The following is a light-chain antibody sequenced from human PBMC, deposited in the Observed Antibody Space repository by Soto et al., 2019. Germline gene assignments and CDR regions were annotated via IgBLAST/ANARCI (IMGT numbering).Light chain of an antibody. J-gene: IGLJ3*02. Sequence: QSVLTPPASVSGSPGQSITISCTGTSSDVGGFNYVSWYQQLPGKAPKLMIYEVSNRPSGVSNRFSGSKSANTASLTISGLQAEDEADYYCSSYTTTSTVVFGGGTKLTVL. CDR3: SSYTTTSTVV. CDR2: EVS. CDR1: SSDVGGFNY. V-gene: IGLV2-14*01.